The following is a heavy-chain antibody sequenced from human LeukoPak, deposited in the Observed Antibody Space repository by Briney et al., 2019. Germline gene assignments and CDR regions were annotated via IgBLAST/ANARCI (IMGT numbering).Heavy chain of an antibody. J-gene: IGHJ4*02. CDR1: GGSFSGYY. CDR3: ARCSSSWYPGSPYFDY. CDR2: INHSGST. D-gene: IGHD6-13*01. Sequence: SETLSLTCAGYGGSFSGYYWSWIRQPPGKGLEWIGEINHSGSTNYNPSLKSRVTISVDTSKNQFSLKLGSVTAADTAVYYCARCSSSWYPGSPYFDYWGQGTLVTVSS. V-gene: IGHV4-34*01.